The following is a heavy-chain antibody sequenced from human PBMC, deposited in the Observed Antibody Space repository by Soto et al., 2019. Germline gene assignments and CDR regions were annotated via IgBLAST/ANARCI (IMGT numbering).Heavy chain of an antibody. Sequence: ASVKVSCKASGYTFTNFGISWVRQAPGQGLEWMGWISAYNGNTNYAQKFQGRVTMTRDTSTSTVYMEVSSLRSEDTAVYYCSRVERATIKGNAFDIWGQGTMVTVSS. CDR3: SRVERATIKGNAFDI. J-gene: IGHJ3*02. D-gene: IGHD5-12*01. V-gene: IGHV1-18*01. CDR1: GYTFTNFG. CDR2: ISAYNGNT.